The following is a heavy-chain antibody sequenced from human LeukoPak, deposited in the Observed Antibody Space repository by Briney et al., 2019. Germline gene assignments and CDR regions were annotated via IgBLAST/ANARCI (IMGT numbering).Heavy chain of an antibody. Sequence: ESLTISCTGSGYTFTSYWIGWVGQMRGKGLESMRLTSPRHSHTTSTPSFQAQLTISAHKSITTAYLQWSSLQASDTAMYSCARRATDAFAIWGQGTMVTAPS. J-gene: IGHJ3*02. CDR2: TSPRHSHT. V-gene: IGHV5-51*01. CDR1: GYTFTSYW. CDR3: ARRATDAFAI.